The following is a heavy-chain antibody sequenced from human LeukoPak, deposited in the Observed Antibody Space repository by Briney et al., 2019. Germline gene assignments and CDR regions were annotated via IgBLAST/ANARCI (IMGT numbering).Heavy chain of an antibody. CDR1: GFTFSSYA. J-gene: IGHJ4*02. CDR2: ISENGGST. D-gene: IGHD4-17*01. CDR3: VRDPTTETRGYFDY. Sequence: GGSLRLSCAASGFTFSSYAMSWVCQAPGKGLEWVSIISENGGSTYYADSVKGRFTISRDNSKNTLYLQMNSLRVEDTAVYSCVRDPTTETRGYFDYWGQGTLVTVSS. V-gene: IGHV3-23*01.